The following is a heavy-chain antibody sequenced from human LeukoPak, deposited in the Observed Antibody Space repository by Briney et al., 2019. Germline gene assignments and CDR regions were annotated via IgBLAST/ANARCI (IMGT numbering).Heavy chain of an antibody. J-gene: IGHJ4*02. D-gene: IGHD3-10*01. CDR1: GFTFSSYG. Sequence: GRSLRLSCAASGFTFSSYGMHWVRQAPGKGLEWVAVISYDGSNKYYADSVKGRFTISRDNSKNTLYLQMNSLRAEDTAVYYCARVRFGELFDYWGQGTLVTVSS. CDR3: ARVRFGELFDY. CDR2: ISYDGSNK. V-gene: IGHV3-30*03.